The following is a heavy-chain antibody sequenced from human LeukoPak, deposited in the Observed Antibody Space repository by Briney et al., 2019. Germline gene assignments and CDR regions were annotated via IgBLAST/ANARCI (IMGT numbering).Heavy chain of an antibody. D-gene: IGHD6-13*01. Sequence: GGSLRLSCAASGFTFSSYGMHWVRQAPGKELEWVAVISYDGSNKYYADSVKGRFTISRDNSKNTLYLQMNSLRAEDTAVYYCAKAAAGYFDYWGQGTLVTVSS. CDR3: AKAAAGYFDY. V-gene: IGHV3-30*18. J-gene: IGHJ4*02. CDR2: ISYDGSNK. CDR1: GFTFSSYG.